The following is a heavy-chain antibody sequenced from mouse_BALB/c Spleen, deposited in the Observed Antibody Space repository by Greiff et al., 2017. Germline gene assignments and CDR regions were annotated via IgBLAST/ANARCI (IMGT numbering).Heavy chain of an antibody. Sequence: VQVVESGGGLVKLGGSLKLSCAASGFTFSSYYMSWVRQSPEKRLELVAAINSNGGSTYYPDTVKGRFTISRDNAKNTLYLQMSSLKSEDTALYYCARLYYGSSYEYFDVWGAGTTVTVSS. CDR3: ARLYYGSSYEYFDV. CDR2: INSNGGST. V-gene: IGHV5-6-2*01. D-gene: IGHD1-1*01. J-gene: IGHJ1*01. CDR1: GFTFSSYY.